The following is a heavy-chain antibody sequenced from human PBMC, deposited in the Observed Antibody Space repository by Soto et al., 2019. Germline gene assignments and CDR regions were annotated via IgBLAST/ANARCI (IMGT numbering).Heavy chain of an antibody. CDR3: ARDPVGVDSTFYLDS. Sequence: PGGTLRLSCAASGFNYSYYSMNSVRQAPGRGLEWVSSISTSTTYISYADSVKGRFTISRDSAKNSLYLQMNSLRAEDTAVYYCARDPVGVDSTFYLDSWGRGTRVAVSS. D-gene: IGHD2-21*01. V-gene: IGHV3-21*01. CDR2: ISTSTTYI. CDR1: GFNYSYYS. J-gene: IGHJ4*02.